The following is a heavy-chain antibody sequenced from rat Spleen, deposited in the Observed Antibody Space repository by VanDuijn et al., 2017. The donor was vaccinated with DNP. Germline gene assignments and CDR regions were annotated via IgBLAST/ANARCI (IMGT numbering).Heavy chain of an antibody. CDR1: GYSITSNY. CDR2: ITYSGST. J-gene: IGHJ4*01. V-gene: IGHV3-1*01. Sequence: EVQLQESGPGLVKPSQSLSLTCSVTGYSITSNYWGWIRQFPGNKMEYIGHITYSGSTNYNPSLKSRISITRDTSKNQFFLQVNSVTTEDTATYYCARWPGYNPPYAMDAWGQGTSVTVSS. CDR3: ARWPGYNPPYAMDA. D-gene: IGHD1-4*01.